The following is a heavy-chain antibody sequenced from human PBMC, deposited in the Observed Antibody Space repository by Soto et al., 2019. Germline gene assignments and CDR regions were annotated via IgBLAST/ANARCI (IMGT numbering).Heavy chain of an antibody. CDR1: GGTFSSYA. D-gene: IGHD4-17*01. Sequence: SVKVSCKASGGTFSSYAISWVRQAPGQGLEWMGGIIPIFGTANYAQKFQGRVTITADESTSTAYMELSSLRSEDTAVYYCAREVVFVDYGDYYYYGMDVWGQGTTVTVSS. V-gene: IGHV1-69*13. J-gene: IGHJ6*02. CDR3: AREVVFVDYGDYYYYGMDV. CDR2: IIPIFGTA.